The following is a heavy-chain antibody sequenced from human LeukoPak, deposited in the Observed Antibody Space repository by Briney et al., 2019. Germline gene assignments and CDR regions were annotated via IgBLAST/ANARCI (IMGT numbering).Heavy chain of an antibody. J-gene: IGHJ6*03. CDR1: GGSISSGSYY. CDR2: IYTSGST. CDR3: ARDRILWFGELPPYYYMDV. V-gene: IGHV4-61*02. D-gene: IGHD3-10*01. Sequence: SETLSLTCTVSGGSISSGSYYWSWIRQPAGKGLEWIGRIYTSGSTNYNPSLKSRVTISVDTSKNQFSLKLSSVTAADTAVYYCARDRILWFGELPPYYYMDVWGKGTTVTISS.